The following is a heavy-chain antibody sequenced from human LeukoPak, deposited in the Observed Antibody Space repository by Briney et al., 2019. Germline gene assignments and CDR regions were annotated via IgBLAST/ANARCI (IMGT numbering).Heavy chain of an antibody. CDR2: IKPVESER. J-gene: IGHJ3*02. CDR3: VRDYTYGSGPPYYDALDI. V-gene: IGHV3-7*01. CDR1: GFTFNDHW. D-gene: IGHD2-2*02. Sequence: GGSLRLSCAVSGFTFNDHWMAWVRQAPGKGLEWVANIKPVESERNYVDSVKGRVTISRDSAKNSVFLQMNSLRAEDTAVYYCVRDYTYGSGPPYYDALDIWGQGTMVTVSS.